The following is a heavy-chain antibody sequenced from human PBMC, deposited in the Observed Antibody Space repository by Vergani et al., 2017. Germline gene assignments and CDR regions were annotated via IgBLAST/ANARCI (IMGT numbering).Heavy chain of an antibody. CDR2: IYNSGNG. D-gene: IGHD3-16*01. Sequence: QMQLQESGPGLVKASETLSLTCTVSGDSIISRSYYWGWIRQPPGKGLEWIGSIYNSGNGDSSSSLKSRVTISADTSKHQFSLRLTSGTAADTAVYYCASGKYYSDSTSHFRGRYFDVWGRGTLVTVPS. CDR3: ASGKYYSDSTSHFRGRYFDV. J-gene: IGHJ2*01. V-gene: IGHV4-39*01. CDR1: GDSIISRSYY.